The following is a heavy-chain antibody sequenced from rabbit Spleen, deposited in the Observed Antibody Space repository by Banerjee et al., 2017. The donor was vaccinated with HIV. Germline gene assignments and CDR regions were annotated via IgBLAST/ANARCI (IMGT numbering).Heavy chain of an antibody. CDR2: IDSGSSGFT. J-gene: IGHJ6*01. Sequence: QEQLEESGGDLVKPGASLTLTRTASGVSFSSNSYMCWVRQAPGKGLEWIACIDSGSSGFTYFASWTKGRFTISKTSSTTVTLQMTSLTAADTATYFCARDSGSSFSSYGMDLWGPGTLVTVS. CDR1: GVSFSSNSY. V-gene: IGHV1S45*01. CDR3: ARDSGSSFSSYGMDL. D-gene: IGHD8-1*01.